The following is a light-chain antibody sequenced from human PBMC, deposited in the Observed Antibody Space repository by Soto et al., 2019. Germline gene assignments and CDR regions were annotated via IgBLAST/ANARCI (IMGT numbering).Light chain of an antibody. V-gene: IGLV1-44*01. Sequence: QSVLTQPPSASGTPGQRVTISCSGISSNIGSNTVNWYQQLTGTAPKLLIYSNNPRPSGVPDRFSGSKSGTSASLAISGLQSEDEADYYCAAWDDSLNGYVFGTGTKLTVL. J-gene: IGLJ1*01. CDR2: SNN. CDR3: AAWDDSLNGYV. CDR1: SSNIGSNT.